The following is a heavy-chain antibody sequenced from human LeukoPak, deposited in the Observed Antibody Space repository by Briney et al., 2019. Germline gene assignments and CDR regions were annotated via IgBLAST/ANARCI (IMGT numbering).Heavy chain of an antibody. Sequence: GGSLRLSCAASGFTFSRYGMHWVRQAPGKGLQWVAFIQYEGRNKYYADSVKGRFTISRDNSKNTLYLQMNSLRAEDTAVYYCAKSPPRQLVAFPFDYWGQGTLVTVSS. V-gene: IGHV3-30*02. CDR2: IQYEGRNK. D-gene: IGHD6-6*01. J-gene: IGHJ4*02. CDR1: GFTFSRYG. CDR3: AKSPPRQLVAFPFDY.